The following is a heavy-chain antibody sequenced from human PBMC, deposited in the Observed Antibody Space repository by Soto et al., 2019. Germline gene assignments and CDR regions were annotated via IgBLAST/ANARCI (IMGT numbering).Heavy chain of an antibody. D-gene: IGHD3-10*01. CDR3: ATVRVRGYYGMDV. CDR1: GGSFSGYY. CDR2: INHSGST. J-gene: IGHJ6*02. Sequence: PSETLSLTCAVYGGSFSGYYWSWIRQPPGKGLEWIGEINHSGSTNYNPSLKSRVTISVDTSKNQFSLKLSSVTAADTAVYYCATVRVRGYYGMDVWGQGTTVTVSS. V-gene: IGHV4-34*01.